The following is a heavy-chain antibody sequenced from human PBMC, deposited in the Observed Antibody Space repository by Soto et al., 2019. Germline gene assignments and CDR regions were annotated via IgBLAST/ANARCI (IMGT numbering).Heavy chain of an antibody. D-gene: IGHD6-6*01. CDR3: AKDRRYYYYGMEV. V-gene: IGHV3-23*01. J-gene: IGHJ6*02. CDR2: ISGSGGST. CDR1: VLTFSSYA. Sequence: GRCLRLSCAASVLTFSSYAMSWVLATPGKGLEWVAAISGSGGSTYYADSVKGRFTISRDNSKNTLYLQMNSLRAEDTAVYYCAKDRRYYYYGMEVWGQGTTVTVSS.